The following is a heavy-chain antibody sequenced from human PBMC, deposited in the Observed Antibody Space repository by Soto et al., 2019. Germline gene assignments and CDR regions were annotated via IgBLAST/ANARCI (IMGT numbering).Heavy chain of an antibody. Sequence: PGGPLSLSCVSSVITCVSRAMSWVRQAPGEGLEWVSTITDTGGDTKYADSVRGRFTMSRDNSKKTLYLQMNSLRVEDSALYYCARGSTDSYPGSRIFDFWGRGTLVTVSS. V-gene: IGHV3-23*01. J-gene: IGHJ4*02. D-gene: IGHD3-10*01. CDR3: ARGSTDSYPGSRIFDF. CDR2: ITDTGGDT. CDR1: VITCVSRA.